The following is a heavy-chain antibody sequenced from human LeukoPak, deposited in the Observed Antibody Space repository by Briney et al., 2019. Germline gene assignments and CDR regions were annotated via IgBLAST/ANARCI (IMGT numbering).Heavy chain of an antibody. V-gene: IGHV1-2*06. J-gene: IGHJ6*02. Sequence: APVKVSCKASGYTFTGYYVHWVRQAPGQGLEWMGRINPNSGGTNYAQKFQGRVTTTRDTSISTAYMELSRLRSDDTAVYFCARDRRVDDSWPYGMDVWGQGTTVTVSS. D-gene: IGHD3-3*01. CDR3: ARDRRVDDSWPYGMDV. CDR1: GYTFTGYY. CDR2: INPNSGGT.